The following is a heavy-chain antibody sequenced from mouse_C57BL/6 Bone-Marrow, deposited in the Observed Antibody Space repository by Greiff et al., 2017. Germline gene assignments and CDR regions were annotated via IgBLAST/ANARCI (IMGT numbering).Heavy chain of an antibody. CDR2: IYPGGGYT. CDR1: GYTFTNYW. CDR3: ARQVFDWYFDV. V-gene: IGHV1-63*01. J-gene: IGHJ1*03. Sequence: QVQLQQSGAELVRPGTSVKMSCKASGYTFTNYWIGWAKQRPGHGLEWIGAIYPGGGYTNYNEKFKGKATLTADKSSSTAYMQFSSLTSEDSAIYYCARQVFDWYFDVWGTGTTVTVSS.